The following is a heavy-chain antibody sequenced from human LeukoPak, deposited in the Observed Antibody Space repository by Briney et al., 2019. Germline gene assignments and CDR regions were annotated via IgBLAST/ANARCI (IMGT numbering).Heavy chain of an antibody. Sequence: GESLKISCKGSGYSFTNYWIGWVRQMPGKGLEWMGIIYPGDSDTKYSPSFQGQVTISADKSISTAYLQWSSLKASDTALYYCARGGENECFAPGGKEPLVTVSS. D-gene: IGHD3-16*01. CDR2: IYPGDSDT. CDR1: GYSFTNYW. J-gene: IGHJ5*02. V-gene: IGHV5-51*01. CDR3: ARGGENECFAP.